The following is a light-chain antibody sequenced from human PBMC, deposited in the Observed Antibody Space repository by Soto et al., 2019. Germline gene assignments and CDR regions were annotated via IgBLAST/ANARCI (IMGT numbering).Light chain of an antibody. Sequence: DIQMTQSPSSLSASVGDRVTITCQASQDISKFLNWYQQKPGKAPKLLIYKASTLESGVPSNFSGSGSGTEFSLTISSLQPEDFATYYCQQYNAYPWTFGQGTKVDIK. CDR2: KAS. CDR3: QQYNAYPWT. CDR1: QDISKF. V-gene: IGKV1-5*03. J-gene: IGKJ1*01.